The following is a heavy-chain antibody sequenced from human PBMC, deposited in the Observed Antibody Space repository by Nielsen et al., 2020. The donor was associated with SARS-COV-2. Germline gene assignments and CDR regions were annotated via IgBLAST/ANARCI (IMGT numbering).Heavy chain of an antibody. Sequence: SETLSLTCTVSGGSISSGSYYWSWIRQHPGKGLEWIGYIYYSGSTYYNPSLKSRVTISVDTSKNQFSLKLSSVTAADTAVYYCASTVRFLNGYYFKYWGQGTLVTVSS. CDR1: GGSISSGSYY. J-gene: IGHJ4*02. CDR3: ASTVRFLNGYYFKY. V-gene: IGHV4-31*03. CDR2: IYYSGST. D-gene: IGHD3-3*01.